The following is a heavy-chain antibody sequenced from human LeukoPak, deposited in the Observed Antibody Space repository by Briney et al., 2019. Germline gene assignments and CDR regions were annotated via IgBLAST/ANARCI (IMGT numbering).Heavy chain of an antibody. V-gene: IGHV1-2*02. D-gene: IGHD3-10*01. CDR3: ARFGLYGSGSSAWFDP. CDR2: INPNSGGT. J-gene: IGHJ5*02. CDR1: GYTFTGYY. Sequence: ASVKVSCKASGYTFTGYYMHWVRQAPGQGLEWMGWINPNSGGTNYAQKFQGRVTMTRDTSISTAYMELGRLRSDDTAVYYCARFGLYGSGSSAWFDPWGQGTLVTVSS.